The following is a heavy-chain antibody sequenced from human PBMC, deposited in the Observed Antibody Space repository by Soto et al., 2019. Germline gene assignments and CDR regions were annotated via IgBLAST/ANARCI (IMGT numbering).Heavy chain of an antibody. V-gene: IGHV2-26*01. D-gene: IGHD1-7*01. CDR3: TRALRKELPINCFDS. J-gene: IGHJ4*02. Sequence: QVTLQESGPVLVKPTETLTLTCTVSGFSLSKARMGVSWIRQPPGKALEWLAHIFCNDERSYSTSRKSRITIITDTSKSQVVLTMTIMDPADTGTYYCTRALRKELPINCFDSWRQGTLVTVSS. CDR2: IFCNDER. CDR1: GFSLSKARMG.